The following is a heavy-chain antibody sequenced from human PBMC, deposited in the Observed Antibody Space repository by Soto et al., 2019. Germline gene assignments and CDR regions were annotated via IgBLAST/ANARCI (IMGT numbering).Heavy chain of an antibody. CDR2: ISYDGNNK. CDR3: ASRSSGWYFDY. Sequence: GGSLRLSCAASGFTYSTYTMHWVRQAPGKGLEWVAVISYDGNNKFYADSVKGRFTISRDNSKNTLYLQMNSLRAEDTAVYYCASRSSGWYFDYWGQGTLVTVSS. J-gene: IGHJ4*02. CDR1: GFTYSTYT. V-gene: IGHV3-30-3*01. D-gene: IGHD6-19*01.